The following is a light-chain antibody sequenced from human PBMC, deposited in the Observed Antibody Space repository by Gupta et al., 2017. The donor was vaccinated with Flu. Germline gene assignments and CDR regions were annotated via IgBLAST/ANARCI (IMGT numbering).Light chain of an antibody. CDR3: QPPQSPTWT. CDR1: QSIRSY. V-gene: IGKV1-39*01. J-gene: IGKJ1*01. CDR2: AGS. Sequence: DHEMSKSPSSLSASVGDRVTITCRASQSIRSYVNWYQQRPGKAPKLLIYAGSTLHGGVPSRFSGSGAGTDFTLTIRSVQPEDVASYYCQPPQSPTWTFGQGTKVEVK.